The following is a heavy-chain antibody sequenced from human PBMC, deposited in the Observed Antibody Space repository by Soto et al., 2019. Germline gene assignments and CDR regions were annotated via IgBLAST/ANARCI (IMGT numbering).Heavy chain of an antibody. J-gene: IGHJ6*02. V-gene: IGHV3-23*01. CDR2: ISGSGGST. CDR1: GFTFSSYA. CDR3: ATEPASDYYYYYGMDV. Sequence: PGGSLRLSCAASGFTFSSYAMSWVRQAPGKGLEWVSAISGSGGSTYYADSVKGRFTISRDNSKNTLYLQMNSLRAEDTAVYYCATEPASDYYYYYGMDVRGQGTTVTVSS.